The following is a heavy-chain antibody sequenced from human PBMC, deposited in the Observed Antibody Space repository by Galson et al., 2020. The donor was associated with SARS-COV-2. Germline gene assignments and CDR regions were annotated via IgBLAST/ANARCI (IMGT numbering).Heavy chain of an antibody. D-gene: IGHD1-26*01. CDR3: ARFQSGSYDVDYYYYMDV. CDR1: GFTFSDYY. Sequence: GESLKISCAASGFTFSDYYMSWIRQAPGKGLEWVSYISSSRSTIYYADSVKGRFTIYRDNAKNSLYLQMNSLRAEDTAVYYCARFQSGSYDVDYYYYMDVWGKGTTVTISS. CDR2: ISSSRSTI. V-gene: IGHV3-11*04. J-gene: IGHJ6*03.